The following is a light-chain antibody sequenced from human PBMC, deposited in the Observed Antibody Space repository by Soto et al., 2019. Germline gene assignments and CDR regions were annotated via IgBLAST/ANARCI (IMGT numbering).Light chain of an antibody. Sequence: EILLTPSPATLSVSPGEFVTLSCRAGQSVRRNVDWYKQNPGQDTRLLRYGGSTRDTGVPDRVSGRGSGTEGTRTISSLQSEDFAIYYCQQYHNWPITFGQGTRLEIK. CDR3: QQYHNWPIT. V-gene: IGKV3-15*01. J-gene: IGKJ5*01. CDR1: QSVRRN. CDR2: GGS.